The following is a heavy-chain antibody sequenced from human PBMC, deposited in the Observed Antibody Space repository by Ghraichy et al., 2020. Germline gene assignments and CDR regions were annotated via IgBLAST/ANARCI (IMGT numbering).Heavy chain of an antibody. D-gene: IGHD3-16*01. Sequence: GESLKISCAASGFTFSNYWMYWVRRAPGKGLVWVSRVNKDGSSTHYADSVKGRFTTSRDNAKNTLYLQMHSLRAEDTADYYCAMGVYYYMDVWGKGTTVTVSS. J-gene: IGHJ6*03. CDR2: VNKDGSST. V-gene: IGHV3-74*01. CDR1: GFTFSNYW. CDR3: AMGVYYYMDV.